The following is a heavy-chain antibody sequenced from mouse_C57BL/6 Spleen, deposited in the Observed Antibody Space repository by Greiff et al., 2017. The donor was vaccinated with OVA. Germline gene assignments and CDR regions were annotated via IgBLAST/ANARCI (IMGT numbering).Heavy chain of an antibody. D-gene: IGHD2-1*01. J-gene: IGHJ2*01. CDR1: GYTFTSYW. CDR2: IDPSDSYT. CDR3: ARDKKRHYGNYVDYFDD. Sequence: VQLQQPGAELVKPGASVKLSCKASGYTFTSYWMQWVKQRPGQGLAWIGEIDPSDSYTNYNQKFKGKATLTVDTSSSTAYMQLSSLTSEDSAVYYGARDKKRHYGNYVDYFDDWGKGTTLTVSS. V-gene: IGHV1-50*01.